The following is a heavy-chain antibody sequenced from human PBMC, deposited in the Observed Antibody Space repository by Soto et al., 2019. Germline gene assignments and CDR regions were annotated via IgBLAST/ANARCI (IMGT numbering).Heavy chain of an antibody. D-gene: IGHD4-4*01. CDR3: ARGHYTRPYWYGMDV. V-gene: IGHV4-59*01. CDR1: GGSISNSY. Sequence: QVQLQESGPRLVKPSETLSLTCSVSGGSISNSYWGWIRQPPGKGLEWIGYIYYSGSTNYNPSLKSRVTISVDTSKNQFSLKLSSVTAADTAVYYCARGHYTRPYWYGMDVWGQGTTVTDSS. CDR2: IYYSGST. J-gene: IGHJ6*02.